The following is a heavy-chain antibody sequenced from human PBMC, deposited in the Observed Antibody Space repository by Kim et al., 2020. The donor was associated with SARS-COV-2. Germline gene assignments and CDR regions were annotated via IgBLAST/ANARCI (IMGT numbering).Heavy chain of an antibody. D-gene: IGHD6-13*01. CDR1: GFTFSSFA. J-gene: IGHJ4*02. CDR3: ARQEEGRGAAAGAADY. V-gene: IGHV3-23*01. CDR2: ISGGGDYI. Sequence: GGSLRLSCAASGFTFSSFAMTWVRQAPGKGPEWLSSISGGGDYIYYADSVKGRFTASRDNSKNTLFLEMNCLRAEDTAVYYCARQEEGRGAAAGAADYWGQGALVTVSS.